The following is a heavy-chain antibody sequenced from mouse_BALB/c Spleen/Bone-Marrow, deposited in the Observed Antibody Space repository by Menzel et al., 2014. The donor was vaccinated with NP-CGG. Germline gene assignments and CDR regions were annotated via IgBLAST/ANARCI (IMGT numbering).Heavy chain of an antibody. V-gene: IGHV3-6*02. CDR2: KSYDGSN. CDR3: ARDRGHYFDY. J-gene: IGHJ2*01. D-gene: IGHD3-1*01. CDR1: GYSITSGYY. Sequence: ESGPGLVKPSQSLSLTCSVTGYSITSGYYWNWIRQFPGNKLEWMGYKSYDGSNNYDPSLKNRMSITCDTSKNQFFLKLNSVTTEDTGTYYCARDRGHYFDYWGQGTTLTVSS.